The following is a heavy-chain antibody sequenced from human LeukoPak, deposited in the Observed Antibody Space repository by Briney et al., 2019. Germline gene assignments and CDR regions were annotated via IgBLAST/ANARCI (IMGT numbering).Heavy chain of an antibody. V-gene: IGHV4-59*01. CDR1: GGSISSYY. D-gene: IGHD2-15*01. CDR3: AREKGYCSGGSCYSRDDAFDI. J-gene: IGHJ3*02. Sequence: KPSETVSLTCTVSGGSISSYYWSWIRQPPGKGLEWIGYIYYSGSTNYNPSLKSRVTISVDTSKNQFSLKLSSVTAADTAVYYCAREKGYCSGGSCYSRDDAFDIWGQGTMVTVSS. CDR2: IYYSGST.